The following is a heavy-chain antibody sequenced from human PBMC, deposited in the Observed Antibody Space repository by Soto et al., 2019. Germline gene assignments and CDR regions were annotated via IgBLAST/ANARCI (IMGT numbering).Heavy chain of an antibody. D-gene: IGHD3-10*01. CDR3: AKGKSTGDIDWFDP. CDR2: LIGGHYGT. J-gene: IGHJ5*02. CDR1: GFTLQNYA. V-gene: IGHV3-23*01. Sequence: GGSLRLSCTASGFTLQNYAMAWVRRAPGKGLEWVSTLIGGHYGTAYSYSVKGRFTVSRDNSKNCLYLQMNSLGVEDTAMYFCAKGKSTGDIDWFDPWGQGSLVTVSS.